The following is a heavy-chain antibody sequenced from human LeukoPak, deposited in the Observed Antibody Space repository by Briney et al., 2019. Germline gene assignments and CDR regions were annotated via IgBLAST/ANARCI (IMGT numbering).Heavy chain of an antibody. J-gene: IGHJ6*03. Sequence: GGSLRLSCAASGFTFSTYTMNWVRQAPGKGLEWVSSISSSSSYIYYADSVKGRFTISRDNSKNSLYLQMNSLRAEDTAVYYCARVRLREDRDYYYYYYRDVWGKGTTVTVSS. D-gene: IGHD1-26*01. CDR2: ISSSSSYI. CDR3: ARVRLREDRDYYYYYYRDV. V-gene: IGHV3-21*01. CDR1: GFTFSTYT.